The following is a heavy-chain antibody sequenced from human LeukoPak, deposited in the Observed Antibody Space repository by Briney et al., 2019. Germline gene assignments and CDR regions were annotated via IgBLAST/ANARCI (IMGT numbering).Heavy chain of an antibody. J-gene: IGHJ4*02. V-gene: IGHV5-51*01. CDR1: GYRFADYW. CDR2: IYPDDSDT. CDR3: ARPVEMATSPFDY. Sequence: GESLKISCKGSGYRFADYWIAWVRQVPGQGLEWMGIIYPDDSDTRYSPSFLGQVTISADKSISTAYLQRSSLKASDTAIYYCARPVEMATSPFDYWGQGTLVTVSS. D-gene: IGHD5-24*01.